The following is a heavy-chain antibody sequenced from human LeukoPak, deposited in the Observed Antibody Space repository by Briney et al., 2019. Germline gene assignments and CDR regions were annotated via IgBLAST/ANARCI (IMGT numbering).Heavy chain of an antibody. CDR1: GLTFSRYA. D-gene: IGHD6-13*01. CDR3: AKGGYSSSWRVNYYYGMDV. V-gene: IGHV3-9*01. Sequence: GGSLRLSCAVSGLTFSRYAMSWVRQAPGKGLEWVSGISWNSGSIGYADSVKGRFTISRDNAKNSLYLQMNSLRAEDTALYYCAKGGYSSSWRVNYYYGMDVWGQGTRSPSP. J-gene: IGHJ6*02. CDR2: ISWNSGSI.